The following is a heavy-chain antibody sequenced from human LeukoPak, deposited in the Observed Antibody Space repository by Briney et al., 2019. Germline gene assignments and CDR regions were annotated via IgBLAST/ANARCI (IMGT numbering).Heavy chain of an antibody. CDR2: FDPEDGET. V-gene: IGHV1-24*01. D-gene: IGHD6-25*01. J-gene: IGHJ4*02. CDR1: GYTLTELS. CDR3: ASAGKAARTIDY. Sequence: ASVKVSCKVSGYTLTELSMHWVRQAPGKGLEWMGGFDPEDGETIYAQKFQGRVTITADKSTSTAYMELSSLRSEDTAVYYCASAGKAARTIDYWGQGTLVTVSS.